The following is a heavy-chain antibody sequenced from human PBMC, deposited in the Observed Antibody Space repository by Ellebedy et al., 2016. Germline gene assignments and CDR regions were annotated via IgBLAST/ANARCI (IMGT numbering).Heavy chain of an antibody. V-gene: IGHV1-18*04. Sequence: ASVKVSXXASGYTFISYGISWVRQAPGQGLEWMGWISAYNGHTNYAQKFQGRVTMTTDTSTSTAYMELSSLRSEDTAVYYCASEEGGGSIAAAGPRFDPWGQGTLVTVSS. CDR2: ISAYNGHT. CDR1: GYTFISYG. D-gene: IGHD6-13*01. J-gene: IGHJ5*02. CDR3: ASEEGGGSIAAAGPRFDP.